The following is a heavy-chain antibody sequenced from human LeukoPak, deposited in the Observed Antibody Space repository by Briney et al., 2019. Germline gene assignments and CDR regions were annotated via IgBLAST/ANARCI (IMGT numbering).Heavy chain of an antibody. CDR3: ARAAGDTSGFSPPYFGW. D-gene: IGHD2-21*01. CDR1: GFTLSSYW. CDR2: INGDGSRT. Sequence: SGGSLRLSCAASGFTLSSYWMHWVREAPGKGRVWVSCINGDGSRTTYADSVKGRFTISRDNAKNTLYLQMNSLRAEDAAVYYCARAAGDTSGFSPPYFGWWGQGTLVTVSS. V-gene: IGHV3-74*01. J-gene: IGHJ4*02.